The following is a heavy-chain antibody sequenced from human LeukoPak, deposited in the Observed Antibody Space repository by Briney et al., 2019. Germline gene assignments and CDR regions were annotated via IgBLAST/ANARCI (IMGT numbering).Heavy chain of an antibody. CDR2: ISSSGSTI. D-gene: IGHD2-2*01. V-gene: IGHV3-11*04. CDR1: GFTFSDYY. Sequence: GGSLRLSCAASGFTFSDYYMSWIRQAPGKGLEWVSYISSSGSTIYYADSVKGRFTISRDNAKNSLYLQMNSLRAEDTAVYYCARDRSPVVPAAFWFDPWGQGTLVTVSS. J-gene: IGHJ5*02. CDR3: ARDRSPVVPAAFWFDP.